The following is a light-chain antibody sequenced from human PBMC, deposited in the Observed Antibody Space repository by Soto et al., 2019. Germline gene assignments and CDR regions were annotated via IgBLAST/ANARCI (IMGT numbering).Light chain of an antibody. CDR3: QQSYSTFTWT. V-gene: IGKV1-39*01. CDR1: QSISSY. J-gene: IGKJ1*01. CDR2: AAS. Sequence: DIHMTQSPSSLSASLGDGVTITSRASQSISSYLNWYQQKPGKAPKLLIYAASSLQSGVPSRFSGSGSGTDFTLTISSLQPEDFATYYCQQSYSTFTWTFGQGTKVDIK.